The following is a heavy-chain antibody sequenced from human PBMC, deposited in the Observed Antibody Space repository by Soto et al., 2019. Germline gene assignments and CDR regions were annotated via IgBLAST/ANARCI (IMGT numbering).Heavy chain of an antibody. CDR1: GFTFSNYA. V-gene: IGHV3-23*01. CDR3: TKDRLAGGFDY. J-gene: IGHJ4*02. Sequence: GGSLRLSCAAAGFTFSNYAMSWVRQAPGKGLEWVSLVSATAGTTYYTDSVKGRFTISRDNSRNTVYLQMNSLRADDTAVYYCTKDRLAGGFDYWGPGTLVTVSS. CDR2: VSATAGTT. D-gene: IGHD3-16*01.